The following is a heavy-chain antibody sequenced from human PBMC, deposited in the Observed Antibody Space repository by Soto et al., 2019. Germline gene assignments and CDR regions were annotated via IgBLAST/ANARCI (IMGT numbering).Heavy chain of an antibody. CDR2: INPSGGST. D-gene: IGHD5-18*01. Sequence: ASVKVSCKASGFTFTSSAVQWVRQAPGQGLEWMGIINPSGGSTSCAQRFQGRVTMTRDTSTGTVYMELSRLTSEDTAVYYCARNGGYNAFDIWGQGTMVTVSS. J-gene: IGHJ3*02. CDR3: ARNGGYNAFDI. CDR1: GFTFTSSA. V-gene: IGHV1-46*01.